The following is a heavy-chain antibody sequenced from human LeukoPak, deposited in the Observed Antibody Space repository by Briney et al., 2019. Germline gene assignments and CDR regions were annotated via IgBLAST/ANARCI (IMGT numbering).Heavy chain of an antibody. CDR2: INAGNGNT. D-gene: IGHD2-2*01. V-gene: IGHV1-3*01. CDR3: ARDRYCSSTSCYVKIYYYGMDV. CDR1: GYTFTSYA. Sequence: ASVKVSCKASGYTFTSYAMHWVRQAPGQRLEWMGWINAGNGNTKYSQKFQGRVTITRDTSASTAYMELSSLRSEDTAVYYCARDRYCSSTSCYVKIYYYGMDVWDQGTTVTVSS. J-gene: IGHJ6*02.